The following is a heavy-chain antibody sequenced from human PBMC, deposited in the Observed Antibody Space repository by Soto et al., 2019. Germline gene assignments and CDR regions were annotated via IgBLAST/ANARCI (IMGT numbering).Heavy chain of an antibody. CDR2: ISGSGDRT. CDR1: GITISNYP. CDR3: VKDDGGYPSTAPH. V-gene: IGHV3-23*01. J-gene: IGHJ1*01. Sequence: EVQLLESGGGLVQPGGSLRLSCAASGITISNYPMSWVRQAPGKGLDWVSGISGSGDRTYYADSAKGRFTISKDISENSLSLQLDNLGVEDTAVYFCVKDDGGYPSTAPHWGQGTLVTVSS. D-gene: IGHD3-22*01.